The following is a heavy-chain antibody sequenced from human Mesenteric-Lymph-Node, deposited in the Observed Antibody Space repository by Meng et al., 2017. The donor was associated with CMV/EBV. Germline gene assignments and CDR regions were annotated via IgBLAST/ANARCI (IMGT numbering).Heavy chain of an antibody. Sequence: QVQLEQWCAGLLKPSEALSLTCARYGGSFSGYYWTWIRQPPGKGLEWIGEINHTGSTNYNPSLKSRVTISIDTSNNQFSLKVTSVTAADTAVYYCARAQTGTFDYWGQGTLVTVSS. CDR3: ARAQTGTFDY. V-gene: IGHV4-34*01. J-gene: IGHJ4*02. CDR1: GGSFSGYY. CDR2: INHTGST. D-gene: IGHD1-1*01.